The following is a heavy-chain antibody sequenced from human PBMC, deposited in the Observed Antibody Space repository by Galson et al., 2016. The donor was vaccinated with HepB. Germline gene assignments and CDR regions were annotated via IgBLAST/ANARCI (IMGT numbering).Heavy chain of an antibody. J-gene: IGHJ4*02. CDR1: GFSFNSYA. CDR2: ISASSTNI. CDR3: ASDPSLGSRWYKYLDS. V-gene: IGHV3-48*01. D-gene: IGHD6-13*01. Sequence: SLRLSCAASGFSFNSYAMNWVRQAPGKGLEWISYISASSTNIDYADSVKGRFTVSRDNAKNSVYLQMSSLRAEDTAVYYCASDPSLGSRWYKYLDSWGQGTLVTVSS.